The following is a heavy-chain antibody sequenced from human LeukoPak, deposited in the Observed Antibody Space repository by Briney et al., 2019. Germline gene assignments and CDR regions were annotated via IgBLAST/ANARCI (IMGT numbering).Heavy chain of an antibody. CDR1: GGSISGYY. Sequence: SETLSLTCTVSGGSISGYYWSWFRQPPGKGLEWFGWNHNSGSTENNPSLKSRVTMSVDTSKNQISLRLYSVTAADTAVYYCVREGYDSSGYYLVSWGQGTLVTVSS. CDR3: VREGYDSSGYYLVS. D-gene: IGHD3-22*01. J-gene: IGHJ4*02. CDR2: NHNSGST. V-gene: IGHV4-59*01.